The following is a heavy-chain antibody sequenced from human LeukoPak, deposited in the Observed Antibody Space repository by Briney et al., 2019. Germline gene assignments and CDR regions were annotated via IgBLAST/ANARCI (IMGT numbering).Heavy chain of an antibody. J-gene: IGHJ4*02. CDR3: TTERGYTYGSFDY. V-gene: IGHV3-15*01. CDR2: IKSKIDGATT. CDR1: GFTFSNAW. Sequence: GGSLRLSSAASGFTFSNAWMTWVRQAPGGGLEWVGHIKSKIDGATTDYAAPVKGRFTISRHGSENTLYLQMNSLKTEDTAVYYCTTERGYTYGSFDYWGQGTVVTVSS. D-gene: IGHD5-18*01.